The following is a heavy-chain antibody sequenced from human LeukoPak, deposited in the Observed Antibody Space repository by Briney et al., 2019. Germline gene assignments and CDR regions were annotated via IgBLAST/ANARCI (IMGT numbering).Heavy chain of an antibody. D-gene: IGHD3-3*01. CDR2: INHSGST. Sequence: PSETLSLTCAVYGGSFSGYYWSWIRQPPGKGLEWIGEINHSGSTNYNPSPKSRVTISVDTSKNQFSLKLSSVTAADTAVYYCARGPYYDFWSGYPYYFDYWGQGTLVTVSS. CDR1: GGSFSGYY. CDR3: ARGPYYDFWSGYPYYFDY. V-gene: IGHV4-34*01. J-gene: IGHJ4*02.